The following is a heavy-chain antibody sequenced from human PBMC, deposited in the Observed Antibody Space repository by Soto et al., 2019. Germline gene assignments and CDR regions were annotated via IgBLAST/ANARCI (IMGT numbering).Heavy chain of an antibody. J-gene: IGHJ3*02. CDR3: ARALITMIVVVTTPDAFDI. V-gene: IGHV3-48*02. Sequence: GGSLRLSCAASGFTFSSYSMNWVRQAPGKGLEWVSYISSSSSTIYYAESVKGRFTISRDNAKNSLYLQMNSLRDEDTAVYYCARALITMIVVVTTPDAFDIWGQGTMVTVSS. CDR2: ISSSSSTI. CDR1: GFTFSSYS. D-gene: IGHD3-22*01.